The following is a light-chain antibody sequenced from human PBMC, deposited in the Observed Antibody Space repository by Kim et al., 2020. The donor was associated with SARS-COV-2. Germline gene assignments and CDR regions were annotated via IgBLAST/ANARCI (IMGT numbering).Light chain of an antibody. CDR1: QGIYKY. Sequence: DIQMTQSPSSLSVSVGDTVTITCQASQGIYKYLNWYQQKPGKVPKLLIYDASKLEAGVPSRFRGSGSGTNFTFTISSLQPEDIATYYCQQYDNIPPYTFGQGTKLEI. CDR3: QQYDNIPPYT. CDR2: DAS. J-gene: IGKJ2*01. V-gene: IGKV1-33*01.